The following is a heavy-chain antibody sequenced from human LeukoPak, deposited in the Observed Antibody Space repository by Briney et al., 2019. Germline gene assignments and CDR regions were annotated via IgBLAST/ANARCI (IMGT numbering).Heavy chain of an antibody. Sequence: GRSLRLSCAASGFTFRTYAMSWVRQAPGKGLEWFSAITGSGDDTYRADSVKGRFTISRDNSKNTLYLQMNSLRAEDTAVYYCAKDLTYSSREFDYWGQGTLVTVSS. CDR1: GFTFRTYA. D-gene: IGHD6-13*01. J-gene: IGHJ4*02. V-gene: IGHV3-23*01. CDR3: AKDLTYSSREFDY. CDR2: ITGSGDDT.